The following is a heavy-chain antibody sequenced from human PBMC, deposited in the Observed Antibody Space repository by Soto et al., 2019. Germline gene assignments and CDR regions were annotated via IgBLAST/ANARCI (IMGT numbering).Heavy chain of an antibody. J-gene: IGHJ5*02. D-gene: IGHD6-6*01. Sequence: EVQLVESGGGLVQPGGSLRLSCAASGFTFNDYWMSWVRQAPGKGLEWVANIKEDGSEKYYVDSVKGRFTIFRNNAENSLYLQMNSLRDEDTAVYHCARARGSSSGIGWCDPWGQGTLVTVSS. CDR2: IKEDGSEK. CDR1: GFTFNDYW. V-gene: IGHV3-7*01. CDR3: ARARGSSSGIGWCDP.